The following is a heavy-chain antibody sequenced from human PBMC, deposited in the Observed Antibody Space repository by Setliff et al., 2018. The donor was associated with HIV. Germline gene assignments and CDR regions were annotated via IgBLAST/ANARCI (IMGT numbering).Heavy chain of an antibody. CDR1: DYSIDSAFF. J-gene: IGHJ4*02. CDR3: ARQEGYYFDY. CDR2: LYQSGIT. Sequence: SETLSLTCTVSDYSIDSAFFWGWIRQPPGKGLEWIGTLYQSGITFYNPSLKSRVTISVDTSKNHFSLKLTSMTAVDTAVYYCARQEGYYFDYWGQGTLVTVSS. V-gene: IGHV4-38-2*02.